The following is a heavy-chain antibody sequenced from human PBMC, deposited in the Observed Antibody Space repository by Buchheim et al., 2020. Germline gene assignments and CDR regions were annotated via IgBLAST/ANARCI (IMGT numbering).Heavy chain of an antibody. J-gene: IGHJ6*02. CDR3: AADLYYDFWSGRRNYYYGMDV. Sequence: QMQLVQSGPEVKKPGTSVKVSCKASGFTFTSSAMQWVRQARGQRLEWIGWIVVGSGNTNYAQKFQERVTITRDMSTSTAYMELSSLRSENTAVYYCAADLYYDFWSGRRNYYYGMDVWGQGTT. D-gene: IGHD3-3*01. CDR2: IVVGSGNT. V-gene: IGHV1-58*02. CDR1: GFTFTSSA.